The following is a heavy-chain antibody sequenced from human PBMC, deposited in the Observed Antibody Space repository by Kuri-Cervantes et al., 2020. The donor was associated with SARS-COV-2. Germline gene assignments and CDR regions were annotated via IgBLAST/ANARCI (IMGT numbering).Heavy chain of an antibody. CDR3: ARVPITVTHGGGMDV. D-gene: IGHD3-10*01. CDR2: INPNSGAT. V-gene: IGHV1-2*02. CDR1: GYTFTGYY. Sequence: ASVPVSCQASGYTFTGYYIHWVRQAPVQGLEWMGWINPNSGATDYAQNFQGRITMTRATSISTAFMEFSSLRSDGTAVYYCARVPITVTHGGGMDVWGQGTTVTVSS. J-gene: IGHJ6*02.